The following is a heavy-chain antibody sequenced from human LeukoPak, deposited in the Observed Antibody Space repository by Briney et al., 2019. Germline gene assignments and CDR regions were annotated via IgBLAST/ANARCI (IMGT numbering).Heavy chain of an antibody. J-gene: IGHJ5*02. D-gene: IGHD6-13*01. CDR3: ARGGGIAAAGNNWFDP. V-gene: IGHV3-11*04. CDR1: GFTFSDYY. Sequence: GGSLRLSCAASGFTFSDYYMSWIRQAPGKGLEWVSYISSSGSTIYYADSVKGRFTISRDNSKNTLYLQMNSLRAEDTAVYYCARGGGIAAAGNNWFDPWGQGTLVTVSS. CDR2: ISSSGSTI.